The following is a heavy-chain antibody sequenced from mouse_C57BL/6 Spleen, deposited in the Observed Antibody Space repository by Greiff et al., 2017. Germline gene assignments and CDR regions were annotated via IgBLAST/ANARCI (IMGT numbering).Heavy chain of an antibody. Sequence: QVQLQQSGAELARPGASVKLSCKASGYTFTSYGISWVKQRTGQGLEWIGEIYPRSGNTYYNEKFKGKVTLTADKSTSTAYMELRSLTSEDSAVYFCARKATVVARYFDYWGQGTTLTVSS. CDR3: ARKATVVARYFDY. V-gene: IGHV1-81*01. CDR2: IYPRSGNT. J-gene: IGHJ2*01. CDR1: GYTFTSYG. D-gene: IGHD1-1*01.